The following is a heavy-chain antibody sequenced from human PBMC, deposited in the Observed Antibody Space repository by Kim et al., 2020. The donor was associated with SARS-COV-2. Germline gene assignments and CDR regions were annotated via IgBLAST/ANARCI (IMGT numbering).Heavy chain of an antibody. CDR3: AKVRVAGDGPIDY. D-gene: IGHD2-21*01. J-gene: IGHJ4*02. CDR2: ISGSGGSI. V-gene: IGHV3-23*01. Sequence: GGSLRLSCAASGFTFSSYAMSWVRQAPGKGLEWVSAISGSGGSIYYADSVKGRFTISRDNSKNTLYLQMNSLRAEDTAVYYCAKVRVAGDGPIDYWGQGPLVTLPS. CDR1: GFTFSSYA.